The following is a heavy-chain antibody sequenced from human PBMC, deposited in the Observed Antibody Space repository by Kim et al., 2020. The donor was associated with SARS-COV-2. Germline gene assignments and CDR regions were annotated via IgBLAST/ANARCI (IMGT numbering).Heavy chain of an antibody. V-gene: IGHV3-23*01. J-gene: IGHJ3*01. CDR1: GFTFSTYG. CDR2: ITGSGST. D-gene: IGHD3-3*01. Sequence: GGSLRLSCAASGFTFSTYGMNWVRQSPEKGLEWVSGITGSGSTFYPDSVRGRFTISRDNSKDTLYLQMNNLRGEDTAAYYCAKALRHYDGGDYYTRVFD. CDR3: AKALRHYDGGDYYTRVFD.